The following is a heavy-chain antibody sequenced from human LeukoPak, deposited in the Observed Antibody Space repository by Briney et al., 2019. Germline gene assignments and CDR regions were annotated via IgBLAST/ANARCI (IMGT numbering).Heavy chain of an antibody. CDR2: IYTSGST. CDR1: GGSISSYY. V-gene: IGHV4-4*07. CDR3: ARYRRAVRGVTNYWYFDL. D-gene: IGHD3-10*01. J-gene: IGHJ2*01. Sequence: SETLSLTCTVSGGSISSYYWSWIRQPAGKGLEWIGRIYTSGSTNYNPSLKSRVTMSVDTSKNQFSLKLSSVTAADTAVYYCARYRRAVRGVTNYWYFDLWGRGTLVTVSS.